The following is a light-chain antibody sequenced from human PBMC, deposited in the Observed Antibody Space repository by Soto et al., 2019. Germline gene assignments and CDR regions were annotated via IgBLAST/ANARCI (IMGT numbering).Light chain of an antibody. CDR1: QTISSW. CDR2: KAS. J-gene: IGKJ5*01. Sequence: DIPTTQSPSTLSGSVGDRVTITCRASQTISSWLAWYQPKPWKAHKLLIYKASTLKSGVPSRFSGSGSGTEFTLTISSLQSEDFAVYYCQQYKNWPPITFGQGTRLEIK. CDR3: QQYKNWPPIT. V-gene: IGKV1-5*03.